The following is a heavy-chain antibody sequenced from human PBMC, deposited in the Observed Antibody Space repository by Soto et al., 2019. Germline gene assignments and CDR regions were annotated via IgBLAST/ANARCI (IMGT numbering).Heavy chain of an antibody. J-gene: IGHJ5*02. CDR1: AYSFTTYH. Sequence: QVQLVQSGAEVKKPGASVTLSCKASAYSFTTYHIHWVRQAPGQGLEWMGLINPDAGATNYAQRFQGRLRLTRDTSTSTVYMELRSLRFDDTALYYCARGDIVLVPASEGNWFDPWGQGTLVTVSS. CDR3: ARGDIVLVPASEGNWFDP. D-gene: IGHD2-2*01. CDR2: INPDAGAT. V-gene: IGHV1-46*01.